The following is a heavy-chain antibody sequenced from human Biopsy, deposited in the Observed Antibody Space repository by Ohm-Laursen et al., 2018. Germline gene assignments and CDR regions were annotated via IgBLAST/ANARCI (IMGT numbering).Heavy chain of an antibody. CDR3: VAYPSSGFFENNDDFAMDV. D-gene: IGHD6-19*01. CDR2: FAPENGKT. V-gene: IGHV1-24*01. CDR1: GYTLTELS. J-gene: IGHJ6*02. Sequence: ASVKVSCKASGYTLTELSMHWVRQAPGKGLEWMGGFAPENGKTVYAQNFQARVSMTEDTSTDTAYMELRSLRSEDTAVYYCVAYPSSGFFENNDDFAMDVWGQGTTVIVSS.